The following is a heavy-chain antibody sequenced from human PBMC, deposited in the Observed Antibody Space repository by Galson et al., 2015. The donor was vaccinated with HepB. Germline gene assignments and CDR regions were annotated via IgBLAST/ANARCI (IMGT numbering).Heavy chain of an antibody. CDR3: ARDTPAAASTPPFDY. J-gene: IGHJ4*02. V-gene: IGHV3-7*03. D-gene: IGHD2-2*01. CDR2: IKQDGSEK. Sequence: SLRLSCAASGFTFSSYWMSWVRQAPGKGLEWVANIKQDGSEKYYVDSVKGRFTISRDNAKNSLYLQMNSLRAEDTAVYYCARDTPAAASTPPFDYWGQGTLVTVSS. CDR1: GFTFSSYW.